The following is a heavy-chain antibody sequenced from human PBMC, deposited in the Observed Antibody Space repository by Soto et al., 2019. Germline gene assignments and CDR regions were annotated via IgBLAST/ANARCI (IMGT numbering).Heavy chain of an antibody. D-gene: IGHD1-26*01. CDR2: ISYDGSNK. CDR1: GFTFSSYG. J-gene: IGHJ1*01. Sequence: HPGGSLRLSCAASGFTFSSYGMHWVRQAPGKGLEWVAVISYDGSNKYYADSVKGRFTISRDNSKNTPYLQMNSLRAEDTAVYYCAKSLRRELLTANFQHWGQGTLVTVSS. V-gene: IGHV3-30*18. CDR3: AKSLRRELLTANFQH.